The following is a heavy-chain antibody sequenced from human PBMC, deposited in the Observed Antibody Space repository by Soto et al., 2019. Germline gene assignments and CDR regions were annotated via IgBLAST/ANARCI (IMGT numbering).Heavy chain of an antibody. Sequence: QVQLVQSGAEVKKPGSSVKVSCKASGGTFSSYAISWVRQAPGQGLEWMGGIIPIFGTANYAQKFQGRVTITADESTSTDYMELSSLRSEDTAVYYCARIWTGYGDYQFLYYYYGMDVWGQGTTVTVSS. CDR3: ARIWTGYGDYQFLYYYYGMDV. CDR1: GGTFSSYA. J-gene: IGHJ6*02. D-gene: IGHD4-17*01. CDR2: IIPIFGTA. V-gene: IGHV1-69*01.